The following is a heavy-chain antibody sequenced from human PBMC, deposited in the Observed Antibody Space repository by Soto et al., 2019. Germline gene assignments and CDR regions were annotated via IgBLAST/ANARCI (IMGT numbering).Heavy chain of an antibody. CDR2: MYYSGST. CDR3: ARGTFAVVKD. V-gene: IGHV4-59*01. Sequence: QVQLQESGPGLVKPSETLSLTCTVSGGSISRYYWSWIRQPPGKGLEWIRYMYYSGSTNYNPSLKSRVTITIDTSRNLFSLILSSVSAADTAVYYCARGTFAVVKDWGQGTLVTVSS. D-gene: IGHD3-3*01. J-gene: IGHJ4*02. CDR1: GGSISRYY.